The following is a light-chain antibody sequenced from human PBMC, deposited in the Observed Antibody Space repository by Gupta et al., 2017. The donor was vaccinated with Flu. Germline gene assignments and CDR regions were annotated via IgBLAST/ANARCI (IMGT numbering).Light chain of an antibody. CDR3: QVWQTSRNRV. CDR2: DDS. CDR1: DMGTQS. V-gene: IGLV3-21*02. J-gene: IGLJ2*01. Sequence: PGQTAKSTRERDDMGTQSLHVYQQKPGQAPELVVYDDSDRPSGIPERFSGSNTGNTATLTVSMDEAGEEADYYCQVWQTSRNRVFGGGTKLTVL.